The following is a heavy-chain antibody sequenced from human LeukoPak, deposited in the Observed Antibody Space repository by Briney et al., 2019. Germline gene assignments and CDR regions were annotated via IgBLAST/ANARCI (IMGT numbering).Heavy chain of an antibody. CDR3: ARERSGWYGGDY. V-gene: IGHV4-38-2*02. CDR2: ICYSGNT. D-gene: IGHD6-19*01. CDR1: GYSISSGYY. Sequence: SETLSLTCTVSGYSISSGYYWGWIRQPPGKGLEWIGSICYSGNTHYNPSLKSRVTISVDTSKNQFSLKLRSVTAADTAVYYCARERSGWYGGDYWGQGTLVTVSS. J-gene: IGHJ4*02.